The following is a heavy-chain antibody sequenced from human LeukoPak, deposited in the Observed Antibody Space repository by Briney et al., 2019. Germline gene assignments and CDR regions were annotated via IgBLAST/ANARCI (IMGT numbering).Heavy chain of an antibody. J-gene: IGHJ4*02. V-gene: IGHV4-4*02. CDR2: IYHSGST. CDR1: GGSISSNNL. Sequence: SETLSLTCAVSGGSISSNNLWSWVRQPPGKGLEWLGEIYHSGSTNDNPSLKSRVTISVDKSNNQFSLKLSSVTAADTAVYYCARVDWYEGLDYWGQGALVTVSS. D-gene: IGHD2-21*01. CDR3: ARVDWYEGLDY.